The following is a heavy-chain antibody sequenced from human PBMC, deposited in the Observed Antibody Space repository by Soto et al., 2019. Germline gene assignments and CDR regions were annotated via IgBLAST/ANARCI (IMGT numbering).Heavy chain of an antibody. D-gene: IGHD6-6*01. CDR3: ARDGGLYNSSNFYGMDV. CDR1: SFTVSSYW. J-gene: IGHJ6*02. CDR2: ISRDVTIT. Sequence: ASMRLSFAASSFTVSSYWMHGVRPAPGKGLVWVARISRDVTITTYADSVRGRFTISRDNAKNTLYLQMNRLRVEDTAVYYCARDGGLYNSSNFYGMDVWGQGTTVTVSS. V-gene: IGHV3-74*01.